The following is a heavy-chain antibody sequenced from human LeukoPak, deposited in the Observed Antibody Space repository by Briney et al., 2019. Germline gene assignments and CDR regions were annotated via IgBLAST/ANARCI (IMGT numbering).Heavy chain of an antibody. CDR3: AKDTAAANYYYYGMDV. D-gene: IGHD2-15*01. Sequence: GRSLRLSCAASGFTFSSYGMHWVRHAPGKGLEWVAVISYDGSNKYYADSVKGRFTISRDNSKNTLYLQMNSLRAEDTAVYYCAKDTAAANYYYYGMDVWGQGTTVTVSS. V-gene: IGHV3-30*18. J-gene: IGHJ6*02. CDR2: ISYDGSNK. CDR1: GFTFSSYG.